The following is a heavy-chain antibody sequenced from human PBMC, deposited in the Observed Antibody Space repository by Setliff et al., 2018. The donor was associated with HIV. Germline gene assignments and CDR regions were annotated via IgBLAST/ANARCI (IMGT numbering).Heavy chain of an antibody. D-gene: IGHD6-13*01. CDR1: GGSIISGSYY. CDR2: IYTSGGV. J-gene: IGHJ5*02. CDR3: ARWRHSSTWYIGFDP. V-gene: IGHV4-61*02. Sequence: SSETLSLTCNVSGGSIISGSYYWSWIRQPAGKGLEWIGRIYTSGGVTYSPSLESRVTISVDTSKNQFSLKLTSVTAADTAVYYCARWRHSSTWYIGFDPWGRGILVTVSS.